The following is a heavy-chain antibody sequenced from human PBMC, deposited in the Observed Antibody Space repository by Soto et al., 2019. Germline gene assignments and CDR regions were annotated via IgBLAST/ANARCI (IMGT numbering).Heavy chain of an antibody. CDR1: GLTFSSYW. CDR2: IDSEGSRT. J-gene: IGHJ4*02. CDR3: VRGLDGDY. V-gene: IGHV3-74*01. Sequence: EVQLVESGGALVQPGGSLRLSCAVSGLTFSSYWMHWVRQAPGKGLEWVSRIDSEGSRTNYADSVKGRFTISRDNAKNTLYLQMNSLRADDTAVCFWVRGLDGDYWGQGTMVIVSS.